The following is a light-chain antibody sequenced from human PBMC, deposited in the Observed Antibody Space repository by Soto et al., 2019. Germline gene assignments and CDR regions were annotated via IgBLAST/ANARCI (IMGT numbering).Light chain of an antibody. CDR2: EVS. J-gene: IGLJ2*01. CDR1: NSDVGSYNL. CDR3: SSYTSSSSHVV. V-gene: IGLV2-14*02. Sequence: QSALTQPASVSGSPGQSITISCTGTNSDVGSYNLVSWYQHHPGKAPKLMIYEVSNRPSGVSNRFSGSKSGNTASLTISGLQAEDEADYYCSSYTSSSSHVVFGGGTKLTVL.